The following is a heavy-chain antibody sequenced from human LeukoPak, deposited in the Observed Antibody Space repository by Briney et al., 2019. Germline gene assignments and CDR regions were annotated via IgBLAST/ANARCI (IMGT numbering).Heavy chain of an antibody. CDR1: GFTFSSYS. CDR2: ISSSSTI. Sequence: GGSLRLSCAASGFTFSSYSMNWVRQAPGKGLEWVSYISSSSTIYYADSVKGRFTISRDNAKNSLYLQMNSLRAEDTAVYYCARSYYYDSSGYPNFDYWDQGTLVTVSS. J-gene: IGHJ4*02. V-gene: IGHV3-48*04. CDR3: ARSYYYDSSGYPNFDY. D-gene: IGHD3-22*01.